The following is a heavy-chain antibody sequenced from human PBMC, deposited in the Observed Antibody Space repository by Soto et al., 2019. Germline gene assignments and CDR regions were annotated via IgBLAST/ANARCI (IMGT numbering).Heavy chain of an antibody. CDR2: IYYSGST. J-gene: IGHJ5*02. Sequence: QVQLQESGPGLVKPSQTLSLTCTVSGGSISRGDYYWRWIRQPPGTGLERMGYIYYSGSTCSTPALEGRLTIPVDSSTNQFSRKLSSVTSADPAVYYCARVNYDVSGSYPSVFDPWGQGTLVTVSS. CDR1: GGSISRGDYY. D-gene: IGHD3-10*01. V-gene: IGHV4-30-4*01. CDR3: ARVNYDVSGSYPSVFDP.